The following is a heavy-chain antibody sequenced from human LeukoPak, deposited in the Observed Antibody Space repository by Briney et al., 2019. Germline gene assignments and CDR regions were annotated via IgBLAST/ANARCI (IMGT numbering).Heavy chain of an antibody. V-gene: IGHV1-69*04. CDR3: ARDRSYSSSSRYYYGMDV. J-gene: IGHJ6*02. CDR1: GGTFSSYA. Sequence: SVKVSCKASGGTFSSYAISWVRQAPGQGLEWMGRIIPILGIANYAQKFQGRVTITADKSTSTAYMELSSLRPEDTAVYYCARDRSYSSSSRYYYGMDVWGQGTTVTVSS. D-gene: IGHD6-6*01. CDR2: IIPILGIA.